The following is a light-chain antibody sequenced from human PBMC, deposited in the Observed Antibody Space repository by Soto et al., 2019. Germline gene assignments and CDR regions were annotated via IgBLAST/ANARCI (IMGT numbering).Light chain of an antibody. CDR1: SSDVGGYNY. V-gene: IGLV2-14*01. CDR3: SSYTSSGALSR. J-gene: IGLJ1*01. CDR2: DVS. Sequence: QSALTQPASVSGSPGQSITISCTGTSSDVGGYNYVSWYQQHPGKAPKLMIYDVSYRPSGVSNRFSGSKSGNTDSLTISGLQADYYADYYCSSYTSSGALSRFGTGTNVT.